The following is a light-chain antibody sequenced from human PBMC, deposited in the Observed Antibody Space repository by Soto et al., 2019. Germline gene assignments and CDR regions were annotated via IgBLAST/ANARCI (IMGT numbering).Light chain of an antibody. CDR1: HSLLHSNGYNY. V-gene: IGKV2-28*01. J-gene: IGKJ5*01. CDR3: MQALQTPPT. Sequence: DIVMTQSPLSLPVTPGEPASISCRSSHSLLHSNGYNYLDWYLQKPGQSPQIVIYLGSNRASGVPDRLSGSGSGTDFKLKISRVEAEDVGVYYCMQALQTPPTCGQGTRLEIK. CDR2: LGS.